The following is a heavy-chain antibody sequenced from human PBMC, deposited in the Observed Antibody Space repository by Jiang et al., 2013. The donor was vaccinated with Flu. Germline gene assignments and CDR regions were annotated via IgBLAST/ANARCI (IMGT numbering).Heavy chain of an antibody. D-gene: IGHD3-3*01. CDR2: ISPSGYST. V-gene: IGHV3-23*01. J-gene: IGHJ3*02. CDR1: GFTFSNYI. CDR3: ARDSYDLDAFDI. Sequence: QLLESGGGLVQTGGSLRLSCDASGFTFSNYIMSWVRRAPGKGLEWVSTISPSGYSTFYTDSVQGRFTISRDNAKNSLYLQMNSLRAEDTAVYYCARDSYDLDAFDIWGQGTMVTVSS.